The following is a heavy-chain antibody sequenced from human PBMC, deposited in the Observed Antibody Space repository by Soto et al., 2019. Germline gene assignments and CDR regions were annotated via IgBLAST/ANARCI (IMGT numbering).Heavy chain of an antibody. D-gene: IGHD3-3*01. CDR1: GYTFTSYG. CDR3: ARDRTALRFLEWLFDY. J-gene: IGHJ4*02. V-gene: IGHV1-18*01. CDR2: ISAYNGNT. Sequence: ASVKVSCKASGYTFTSYGISWVRQAPGQGLEWMGWISAYNGNTNYAQKLQGRVTMTTDTSTSTAYMELRSLRSDDTAVYYCARDRTALRFLEWLFDYWGQGTLVTVSS.